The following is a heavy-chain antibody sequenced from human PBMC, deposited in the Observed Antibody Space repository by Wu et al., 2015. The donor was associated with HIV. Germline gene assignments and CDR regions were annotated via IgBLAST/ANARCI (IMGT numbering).Heavy chain of an antibody. CDR2: INPNSGGT. J-gene: IGHJ4*02. V-gene: IGHV1-2*02. Sequence: QALLVQSGAEMKRPGASVRVSCEASGYSFIGLPGFDINWVRQAPGQGPQWMGWINPNSGGTNYAQKFQGRVTMTRDTSISTAYMELSRLRSDDTAVYYCARGAVYYYGSGSYYNGRYFDYWGQGTLVTVSS. CDR1: GYSFIGLPGFD. CDR3: ARGAVYYYGSGSYYNGRYFDY. D-gene: IGHD3-10*01.